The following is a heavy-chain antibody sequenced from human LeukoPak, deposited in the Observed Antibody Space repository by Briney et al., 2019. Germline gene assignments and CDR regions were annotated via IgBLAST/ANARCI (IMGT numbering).Heavy chain of an antibody. D-gene: IGHD1-26*01. CDR1: GGTFSSYA. V-gene: IGHV1-69*04. CDR3: ASPRKDSGSYYYYGMDV. Sequence: SVKVSCKASGGTFSSYAISWVRQAPGQGLEWMGRIIPILGIANYAQKFQGIVTITADKSTSTAYMELSSLRSEDTAVYYCASPRKDSGSYYYYGMDVWGQGTTVTVSS. J-gene: IGHJ6*02. CDR2: IIPILGIA.